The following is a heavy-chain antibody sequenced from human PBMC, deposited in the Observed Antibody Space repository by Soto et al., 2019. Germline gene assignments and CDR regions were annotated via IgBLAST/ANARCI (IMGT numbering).Heavy chain of an antibody. D-gene: IGHD2-15*01. CDR3: ARGFAATMWVWFDP. J-gene: IGHJ5*02. CDR1: GGSISSYY. CDR2: IYYSGST. V-gene: IGHV4-59*01. Sequence: PSETLSLTCTVSGGSISSYYWSWIRQPPGKGLEWIGYIYYSGSTNYNPSLKSRVTISVDTSKNQFSLKLSSVTAADTAVYYCARGFAATMWVWFDPWGQGTLVTVSS.